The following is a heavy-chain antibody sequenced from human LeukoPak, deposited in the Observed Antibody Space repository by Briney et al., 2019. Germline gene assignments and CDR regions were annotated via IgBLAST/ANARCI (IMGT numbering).Heavy chain of an antibody. CDR2: IYYSGST. Sequence: SENLSLTCTVSGGSISSGDYYWSWIRQPPGKGLEWIGYIYYSGSTYYNPSLKSRVTISVDTSKNQFSLKLSSVTAADTAVYYCARTPYSSSSSWFDPWGQGTLVTVSS. V-gene: IGHV4-30-4*08. D-gene: IGHD6-6*01. CDR1: GGSISSGDYY. CDR3: ARTPYSSSSSWFDP. J-gene: IGHJ5*02.